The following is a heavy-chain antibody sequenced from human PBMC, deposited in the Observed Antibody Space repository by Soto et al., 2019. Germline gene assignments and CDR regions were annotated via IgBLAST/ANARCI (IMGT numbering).Heavy chain of an antibody. D-gene: IGHD3-22*01. CDR1: GGTFSSDA. J-gene: IGHJ1*01. V-gene: IGHV1-69*01. Sequence: QVQLVQSGAEVKKPGSSVKVSCKASGGTFSSDAISWVRQAPGQGLEWMGGSIPIFGTANYAQKFQGRVTITADESTSTAAMELSSLRSEDPAVYDCARGWYYYDSSGYQPGSFQHWGQGTLVTVS. CDR3: ARGWYYYDSSGYQPGSFQH. CDR2: SIPIFGTA.